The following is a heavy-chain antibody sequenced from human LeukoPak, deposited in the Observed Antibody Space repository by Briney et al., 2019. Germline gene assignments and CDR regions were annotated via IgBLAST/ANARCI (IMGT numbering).Heavy chain of an antibody. J-gene: IGHJ4*02. V-gene: IGHV4-61*02. CDR2: IYTSGST. CDR3: ARGRGE. Sequence: SQTLSLTCTVSGGSISSGSYYWRWIRQPAGKGLEWIGRIYTSGSTNYNPSLKSRVTMSVDTSKNQFSLKLSSVTAADTAVYYCARGRGEWGQGTLVTVSS. CDR1: GGSISSGSYY.